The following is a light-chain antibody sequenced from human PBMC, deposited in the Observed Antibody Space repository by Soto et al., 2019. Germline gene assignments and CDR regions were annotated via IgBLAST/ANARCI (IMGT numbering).Light chain of an antibody. J-gene: IGKJ1*01. V-gene: IGKV3-20*01. Sequence: IVLAQSAAARSVSPGARADHYCRASQSLSRCYLAWYQQKPGQAPRLLIYGASSRAAGIPDRFSSSESGTDFTLTITRLEPEDFGVYYCQQSGSSPKTFGQGTKVDIK. CDR2: GAS. CDR3: QQSGSSPKT. CDR1: QSLSRCY.